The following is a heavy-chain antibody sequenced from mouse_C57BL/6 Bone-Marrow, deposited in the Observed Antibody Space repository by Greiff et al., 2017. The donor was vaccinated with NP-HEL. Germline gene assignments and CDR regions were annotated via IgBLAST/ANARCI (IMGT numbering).Heavy chain of an antibody. D-gene: IGHD2-10*02. V-gene: IGHV1-74*01. J-gene: IGHJ3*01. CDR1: GYTFTSYW. CDR3: AREYGYCAGFAY. CDR2: IHPSDSDT. Sequence: QVQLQQPGAELVKPGASVKVSCKASGYTFTSYWMHWVKQRPGQGLEWIGRIHPSDSDTNSNQKFKGKATLTVDKSSSTAYMQLSSLTSEDSAVYYCAREYGYCAGFAYWGQGALVTVSA.